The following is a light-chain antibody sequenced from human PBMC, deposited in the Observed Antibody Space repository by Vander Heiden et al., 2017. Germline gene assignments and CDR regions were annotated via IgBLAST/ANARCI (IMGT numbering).Light chain of an antibody. J-gene: IGLJ2*01. CDR1: FSNIGTGYD. Sequence: QPVLTQPPSVSGAPGQRVTTSCTGTFSNIGTGYDVHWYQQFPGRAAKLLIDGNTNRPSGVPDRFSGSKSGTSASLAITGLQAEDEADYYCQSYDSSLSGGVVFGGGTKVTVL. V-gene: IGLV1-40*01. CDR2: GNT. CDR3: QSYDSSLSGGVV.